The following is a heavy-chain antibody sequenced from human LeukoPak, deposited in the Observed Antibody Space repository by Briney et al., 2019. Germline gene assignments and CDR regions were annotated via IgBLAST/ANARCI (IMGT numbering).Heavy chain of an antibody. J-gene: IGHJ4*02. CDR3: AKFAIYIFDY. CDR1: GFTFSSYS. Sequence: PGGSLRLSCAASGFTFSSYSMNWVRQAPGKGLEWVSSISSTSIYIYYADSVKGRFTISRDNSKNTLYLQMNSLRAEDTAVYYCAKFAIYIFDYWGQGTLVTVSS. V-gene: IGHV3-21*04. D-gene: IGHD2-21*01. CDR2: ISSTSIYI.